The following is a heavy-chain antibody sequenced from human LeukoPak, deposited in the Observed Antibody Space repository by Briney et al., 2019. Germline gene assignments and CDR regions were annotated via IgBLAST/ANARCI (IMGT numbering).Heavy chain of an antibody. J-gene: IGHJ4*02. D-gene: IGHD5-12*01. CDR3: AKGGMESIVATIDYFDY. CDR1: GFTFSSYG. Sequence: PGGSLRLSCAAPGFTFSSYGMHWVRQAPGKGLEWVAVISYDGSNKYYADSVKGRFTISRDNSKNTLYLQMNSLRAEDTAVYYCAKGGMESIVATIDYFDYWGQGTLVTVSS. CDR2: ISYDGSNK. V-gene: IGHV3-30*18.